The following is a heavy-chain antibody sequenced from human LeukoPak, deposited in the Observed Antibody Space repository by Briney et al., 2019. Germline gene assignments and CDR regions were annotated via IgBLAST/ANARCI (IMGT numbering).Heavy chain of an antibody. J-gene: IGHJ4*02. V-gene: IGHV3-7*04. Sequence: GGSLRLSCAASGFXFSNYWMIWVRQAQGKGLEWVGNIKEDGSEKRYADSVRGRFTISRDNAQTSIYLQMNSLRAEDTAVYYCARDEVAVPGGDYWGQGTLVTVSS. CDR2: IKEDGSEK. CDR1: GFXFSNYW. CDR3: ARDEVAVPGGDY. D-gene: IGHD6-19*01.